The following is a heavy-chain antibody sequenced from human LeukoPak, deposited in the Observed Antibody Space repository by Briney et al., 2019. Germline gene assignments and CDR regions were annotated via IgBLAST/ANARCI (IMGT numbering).Heavy chain of an antibody. CDR1: GFTVSSNY. D-gene: IGHD6-19*01. V-gene: IGHV3-53*01. CDR2: IYSDGST. J-gene: IGHJ4*02. Sequence: GGSLRLSCAASGFTVSSNYMSWVRQAPGKGLEWVSVIYSDGSTYYADSVKGRFTISRDKSKNTLYLQMNSLRAEDTAVYYCAKSTGLAVAGTPFDYGGQGTLVTVSS. CDR3: AKSTGLAVAGTPFDY.